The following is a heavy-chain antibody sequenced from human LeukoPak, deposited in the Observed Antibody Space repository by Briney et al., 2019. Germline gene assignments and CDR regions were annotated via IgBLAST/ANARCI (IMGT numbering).Heavy chain of an antibody. Sequence: SETLSLTCTVSGGSISSSSYYWGWIRQPPGKGLEWIGSIYYSGSTYYNPSLKSRVTISVDTSKNQFSLKLSSVTAADTAVYYCARDLGGGHTSWFDPWGQGTLVTVSS. CDR3: ARDLGGGHTSWFDP. CDR1: GGSISSSSYY. CDR2: IYYSGST. D-gene: IGHD3-16*01. V-gene: IGHV4-39*07. J-gene: IGHJ5*02.